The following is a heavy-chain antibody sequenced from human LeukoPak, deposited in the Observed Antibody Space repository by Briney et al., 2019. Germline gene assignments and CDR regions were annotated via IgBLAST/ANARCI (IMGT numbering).Heavy chain of an antibody. Sequence: PGRSLRLSCAASGFTFDDYAMHWVRQAPGKGLEWVSGISWNSGSIGYADSVKGRFTISRDNAKNSLYLQMNSLRAEDTALYYCAKGLTVTTAFFDYWGQGTLVTVSS. J-gene: IGHJ4*02. CDR3: AKGLTVTTAFFDY. V-gene: IGHV3-9*01. D-gene: IGHD4-17*01. CDR1: GFTFDDYA. CDR2: ISWNSGSI.